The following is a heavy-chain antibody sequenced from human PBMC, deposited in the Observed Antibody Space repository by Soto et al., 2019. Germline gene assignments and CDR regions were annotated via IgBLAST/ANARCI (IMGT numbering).Heavy chain of an antibody. V-gene: IGHV3-7*01. D-gene: IGHD3-10*01. Sequence: EVQLVESGGGLVQPGGSLRLSCAASGFTFSSYWMSWVRQAPGKGLEWVANIKQDGSEKYYVDSGKGRFTISRDNAKNSLYLQMNSLRAEDTAVYYCARGASEYGSGSLGDYYYYYYMDVWGKGTTVTVSS. CDR1: GFTFSSYW. CDR2: IKQDGSEK. J-gene: IGHJ6*03. CDR3: ARGASEYGSGSLGDYYYYYYMDV.